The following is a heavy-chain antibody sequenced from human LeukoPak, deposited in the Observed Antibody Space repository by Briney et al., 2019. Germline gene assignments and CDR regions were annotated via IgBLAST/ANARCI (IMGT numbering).Heavy chain of an antibody. Sequence: PGGSLRLSCAASGFTFSSYAMHWVRQAPGKGLEWVAVISYDGSNKYYADSVKGRFTISRDNSKNTLYLQMNSLRAEDTAVYYCARVLTAAGPTGTFFDYWGQGTLVTVSS. CDR3: ARVLTAAGPTGTFFDY. CDR1: GFTFSSYA. CDR2: ISYDGSNK. V-gene: IGHV3-30*04. D-gene: IGHD6-13*01. J-gene: IGHJ4*02.